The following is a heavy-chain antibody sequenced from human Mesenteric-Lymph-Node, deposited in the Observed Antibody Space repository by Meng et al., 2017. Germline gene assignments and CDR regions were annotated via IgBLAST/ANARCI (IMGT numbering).Heavy chain of an antibody. Sequence: SETLSLTCTVSGYSISSGYYWGWIRQPPGKGLEWIGSIYHSGSTYYNPSLKSRVTISVDTSKNQFSLKLSSVTDADTAIYYCASKGGWFERPRQYFHHWGQGTLVTVSS. CDR3: ASKGGWFERPRQYFHH. D-gene: IGHD2-15*01. V-gene: IGHV4-38-2*02. CDR2: IYHSGST. J-gene: IGHJ1*01. CDR1: GYSISSGYY.